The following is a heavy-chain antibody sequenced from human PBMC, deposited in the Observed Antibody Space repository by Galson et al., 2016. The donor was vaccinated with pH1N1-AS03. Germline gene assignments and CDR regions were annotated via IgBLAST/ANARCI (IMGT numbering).Heavy chain of an antibody. D-gene: IGHD3-3*01. CDR2: IYHSGST. CDR3: ARVGKYFDFWSGYSDFDY. V-gene: IGHV4-38-2*02. J-gene: IGHJ4*02. Sequence: EWIGSIYHSGSTYYNPSLMSRVTISVDTSKNRFSLKVTSVTAADTAVYYCARVGKYFDFWSGYSDFDYWGQGTLVTVSS.